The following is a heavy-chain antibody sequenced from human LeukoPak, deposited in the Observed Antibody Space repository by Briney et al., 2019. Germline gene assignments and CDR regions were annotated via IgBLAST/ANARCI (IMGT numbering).Heavy chain of an antibody. CDR3: AKDLTYGMDV. CDR2: ISYDGSNK. Sequence: GGSLRLSCAASGFTFSSYGMHWVRQAPGKGLEWVAVISYDGSNKYYADSVKGRFTISRDSSKNTLYLQMNSLRAEDTAVYYCAKDLTYGMDVWGQGTTVTVSS. CDR1: GFTFSSYG. J-gene: IGHJ6*02. V-gene: IGHV3-30*18.